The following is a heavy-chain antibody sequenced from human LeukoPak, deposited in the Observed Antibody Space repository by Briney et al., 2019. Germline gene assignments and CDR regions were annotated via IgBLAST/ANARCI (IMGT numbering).Heavy chain of an antibody. D-gene: IGHD3-10*01. CDR2: IRYDGSNK. J-gene: IGHJ4*02. CDR3: ARDLTRLWFGESVSGEGAS. Sequence: QSGGSLRLSCAASGFTFSSYGMHWVRQAPGKGLEWVTFIRYDGSNKFYADSVKGRFTISRDNSKNTLYLQMNNLRVEDTAVYYCARDLTRLWFGESVSGEGASGGQGTLVTVSS. CDR1: GFTFSSYG. V-gene: IGHV3-30*02.